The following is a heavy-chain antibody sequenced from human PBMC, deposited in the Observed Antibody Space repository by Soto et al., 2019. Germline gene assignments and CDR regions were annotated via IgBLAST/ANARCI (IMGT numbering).Heavy chain of an antibody. CDR2: ISDSSTTI. Sequence: EVHLVESGGGLVQPGGSLRLSCAASGFTFSSYSMSWVRRAPGQGLEWVSFISDSSTTIYYADSVKGRFTISRDNAKYSLSLQMNSLRAEDTAVYYCARASLQNWYFDLWGRGTLVTVSS. CDR3: ARASLQNWYFDL. CDR1: GFTFSSYS. V-gene: IGHV3-48*01. J-gene: IGHJ2*01.